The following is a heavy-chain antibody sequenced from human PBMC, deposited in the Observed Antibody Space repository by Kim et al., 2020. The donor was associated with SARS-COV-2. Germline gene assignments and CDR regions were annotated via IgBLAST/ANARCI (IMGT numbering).Heavy chain of an antibody. D-gene: IGHD2-15*01. Sequence: KFPYRVTMTRDTSTTTVYMELSSLRSEDTAVYYCARDPCSGGSCFNWFDPWGQGTLVTVSS. CDR3: ARDPCSGGSCFNWFDP. J-gene: IGHJ5*02. V-gene: IGHV1-46*01.